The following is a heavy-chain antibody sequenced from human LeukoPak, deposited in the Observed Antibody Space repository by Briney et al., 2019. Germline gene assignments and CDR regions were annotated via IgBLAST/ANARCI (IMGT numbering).Heavy chain of an antibody. V-gene: IGHV4-59*08. CDR3: ARHGGWFSSNWFDP. D-gene: IGHD3-10*01. Sequence: SETLSLTCTVSGGSISSYYWSWIRQPPGKGLEWIGYIYYSGSTNYNPSLKSRVTISVDTSKNQFSLKLSSVTAADTAVYYCARHGGWFSSNWFDPWGQGTLVTVSS. CDR2: IYYSGST. CDR1: GGSISSYY. J-gene: IGHJ5*02.